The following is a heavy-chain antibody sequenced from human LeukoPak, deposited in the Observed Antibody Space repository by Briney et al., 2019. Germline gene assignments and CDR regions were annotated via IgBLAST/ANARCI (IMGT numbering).Heavy chain of an antibody. D-gene: IGHD1-7*01. J-gene: IGHJ6*03. CDR3: ARGITGTTMIRYYYMDV. CDR1: GGSISSGGYY. Sequence: SETLSLTCTVSGGSISSGGYYWSWIRRPPGKGLEWIGYIYHSGSTYYNPSLKSRVTISVDRSKNQFSLKLSSVTAADTAVYYYARGITGTTMIRYYYMDVWGKGTTVTASS. V-gene: IGHV4-30-2*01. CDR2: IYHSGST.